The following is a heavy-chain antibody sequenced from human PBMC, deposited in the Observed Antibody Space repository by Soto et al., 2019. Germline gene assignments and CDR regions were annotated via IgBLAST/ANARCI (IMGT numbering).Heavy chain of an antibody. CDR3: ANRIGDYEGH. J-gene: IGHJ4*02. V-gene: IGHV3-21*01. CDR2: ISSSSSYI. CDR1: GFTFSSYS. Sequence: PGGSLRLSCAASGFTFSSYSMNWVRQAPGKGLEWVSPISSSSSYIYYADSVKGRFTISRDNAKNSLYLQMNSLRAEDTAVYYCANRIGDYEGHWGQGTLVPSPQ. D-gene: IGHD4-17*01.